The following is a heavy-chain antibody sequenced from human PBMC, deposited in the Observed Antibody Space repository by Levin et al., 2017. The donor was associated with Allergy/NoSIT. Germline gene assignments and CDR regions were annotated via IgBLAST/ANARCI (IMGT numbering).Heavy chain of an antibody. CDR3: ARDYWTYTGTRDGTDG. D-gene: IGHD1-1*01. V-gene: IGHV3-30*04. CDR2: ISYNGNIK. CDR1: GFTFSDYA. J-gene: IGHJ6*02. Sequence: GGSLRLSCVASGFTFSDYAMHWARQAPGRGLEWVAVISYNGNIKYNADSVQGRFTISRSNSNNTLYLQMNSLRVEDTGVYYWARDYWTYTGTRDGTDGWGQGTTVTVSS.